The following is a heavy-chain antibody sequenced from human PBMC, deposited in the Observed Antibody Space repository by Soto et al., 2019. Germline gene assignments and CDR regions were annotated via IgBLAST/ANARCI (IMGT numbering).Heavy chain of an antibody. V-gene: IGHV1-46*01. CDR3: ARGGYCSGGSCYSDGYFDY. CDR2: INPSGGST. J-gene: IGHJ4*02. Sequence: QVQLVQSGAEVKKPGASVKVSCKASGYTFTSYYMHWVRQAPGQGLEWMGIINPSGGSTSYAQKFQGRVTMTRDTSTSTVYMELSSLRSEDTAVYYCARGGYCSGGSCYSDGYFDYWGQGTLVTVSS. D-gene: IGHD2-15*01. CDR1: GYTFTSYY.